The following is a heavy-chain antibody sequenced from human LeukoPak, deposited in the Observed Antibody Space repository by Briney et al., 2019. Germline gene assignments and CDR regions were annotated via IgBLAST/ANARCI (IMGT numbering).Heavy chain of an antibody. CDR2: INTDGSST. V-gene: IGHV3-74*01. Sequence: GGSLRLSCAASGFTFSSYWMHWVRQAPGEGLVWVSHINTDGSSTNYADSVKGRFTISRENAKNTLYLQMNSLSAEDTAVYYCARETGQWLVQDYWGQGTLVTVSS. CDR3: ARETGQWLVQDY. CDR1: GFTFSSYW. D-gene: IGHD6-19*01. J-gene: IGHJ4*02.